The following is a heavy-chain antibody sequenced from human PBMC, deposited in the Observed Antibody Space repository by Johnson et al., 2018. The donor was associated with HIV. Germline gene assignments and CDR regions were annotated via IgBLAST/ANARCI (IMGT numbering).Heavy chain of an antibody. CDR1: AFTFEDYG. V-gene: IGHV3-20*04. J-gene: IGHJ3*02. Sequence: VQLVESGGGVVRPGGSLRLSCAASAFTFEDYGMNWVRQVPGKGLEWVAGINWNGGGIYFADSGQGRCPISRDNSKNTLYLQMNRLRAEDTAVYYCARVGYSSSWYLGAFDIWGQGTMVTVSS. CDR3: ARVGYSSSWYLGAFDI. D-gene: IGHD6-13*01. CDR2: INWNGGGI.